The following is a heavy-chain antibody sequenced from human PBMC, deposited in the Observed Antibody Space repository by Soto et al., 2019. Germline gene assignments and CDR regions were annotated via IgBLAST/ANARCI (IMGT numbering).Heavy chain of an antibody. V-gene: IGHV1-2*04. CDR3: ARGQNYYGSGSYYYYYYGMDV. D-gene: IGHD3-10*01. CDR1: GYTFTGYY. J-gene: IGHJ6*02. CDR2: INPNSGGT. Sequence: ASVKVSCKASGYTFTGYYMHWVRQAPGQGLEWMGWINPNSGGTNYAQKFQGWVTMTRDTSISTAYMELSRLRSDDTAVYYCARGQNYYGSGSYYYYYYGMDVWGQGTTVTVSS.